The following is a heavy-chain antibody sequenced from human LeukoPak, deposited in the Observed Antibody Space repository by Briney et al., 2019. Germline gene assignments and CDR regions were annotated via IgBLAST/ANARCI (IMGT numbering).Heavy chain of an antibody. V-gene: IGHV3-23*01. D-gene: IGHD3-10*01. J-gene: IGHJ4*02. CDR3: AKDGAAPGSGGDYFDY. Sequence: GGSLRLSCAASGFTFSSNAMTWVRQAPGKGLGWVSVITANGGRTYYADSVKGRFTISRDNSKNTLSLQMNSLRADDTAVYYCAKDGAAPGSGGDYFDYWGQGTLVTVSS. CDR2: ITANGGRT. CDR1: GFTFSSNA.